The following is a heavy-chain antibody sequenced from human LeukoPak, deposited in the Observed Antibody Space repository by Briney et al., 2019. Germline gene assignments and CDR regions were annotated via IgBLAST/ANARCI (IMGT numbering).Heavy chain of an antibody. J-gene: IGHJ4*02. CDR3: TTDSGQWELPLGPDFDY. CDR1: GFTFSNAW. CDR2: IKSKTDGGTT. Sequence: GGSLRLSCAASGFTFSNAWMSWVRQAPGKGLEWVGRIKSKTDGGTTDYAAPVKGRFTISRDDSKNTLYLQMNSLKTEDTAVYYCTTDSGQWELPLGPDFDYWGQGTLVTASS. D-gene: IGHD1-26*01. V-gene: IGHV3-15*01.